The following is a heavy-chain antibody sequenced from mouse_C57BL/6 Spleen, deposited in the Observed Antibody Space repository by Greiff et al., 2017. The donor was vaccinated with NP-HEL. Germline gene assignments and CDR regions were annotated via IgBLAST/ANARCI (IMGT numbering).Heavy chain of an antibody. CDR3: ARERNYYFDY. Sequence: EVMLVESGGGLVKPGGSLKLSCAASGFTFSSYTMSWVRQTPEKGLEWVATISGGGGNTYYPDSVKGRFTISRDNAKNTLYLQMSSLRSEDTALYYCARERNYYFDYWGQGTTLTVSS. CDR1: GFTFSSYT. CDR2: ISGGGGNT. V-gene: IGHV5-9*01. J-gene: IGHJ2*01.